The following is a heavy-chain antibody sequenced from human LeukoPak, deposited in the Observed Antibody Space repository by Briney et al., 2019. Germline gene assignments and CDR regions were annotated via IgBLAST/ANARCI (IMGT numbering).Heavy chain of an antibody. Sequence: GGSLRLSCAASGFTFSSYAMNWVRQPPEKGLEWVSVVSGSGGTTYYADSVKGRFTISRDNSKNTLYLQMNNLRAEDTAVYYCAKDGSWYSGSYPDAFDIWGQGTMVTVSS. D-gene: IGHD1-26*01. CDR1: GFTFSSYA. J-gene: IGHJ3*02. V-gene: IGHV3-23*01. CDR2: VSGSGGTT. CDR3: AKDGSWYSGSYPDAFDI.